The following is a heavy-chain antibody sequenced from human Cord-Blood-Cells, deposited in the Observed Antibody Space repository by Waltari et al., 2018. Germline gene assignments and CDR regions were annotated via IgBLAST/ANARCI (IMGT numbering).Heavy chain of an antibody. J-gene: IGHJ4*02. D-gene: IGHD3-22*01. Sequence: EVQLVESGGGLIQPGGSLRLSCVASGFTVSSTYMSWVRQAPGKGLEWVSVIYSGGSTYYADSVKGRFTISRDNSKNTLYLQMNSLRAEDTAVYYCARASYYYDSSGYYFDYWGQGTLVTVSS. CDR1: GFTVSSTY. CDR3: ARASYYYDSSGYYFDY. V-gene: IGHV3-53*01. CDR2: IYSGGST.